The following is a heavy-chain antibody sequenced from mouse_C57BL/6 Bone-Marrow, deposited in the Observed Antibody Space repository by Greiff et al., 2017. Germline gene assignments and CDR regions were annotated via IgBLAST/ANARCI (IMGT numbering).Heavy chain of an antibody. J-gene: IGHJ2*01. CDR3: ARGRLRRAFDY. D-gene: IGHD2-4*01. Sequence: VQGVESGGGLVKPGGSLKLSCAASGFTFSDYGMHWVRPAPEKGLEWVAYISSGSSTIYYADTVKGRFTISRDNAKNTLFLQMTSLRSEDTAMYYCARGRLRRAFDYWGQGTTLTVSS. V-gene: IGHV5-17*01. CDR1: GFTFSDYG. CDR2: ISSGSSTI.